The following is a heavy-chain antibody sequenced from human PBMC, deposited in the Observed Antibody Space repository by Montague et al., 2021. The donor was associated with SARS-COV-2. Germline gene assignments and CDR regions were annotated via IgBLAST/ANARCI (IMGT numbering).Heavy chain of an antibody. J-gene: IGHJ4*02. CDR2: IYYSGST. CDR3: ARAPPGYWGVVVVVAANFDY. Sequence: SETLSLTCTVSGGSISSSSYYWGWIRQPPGKGLEWLGSIYYSGSTYYXXXLKSRVTISVDTSKNQFSLKLSSVTAADTAVYYCARAPPGYWGVVVVVAANFDYWGQGTLVTVSS. CDR1: GGSISSSSYY. V-gene: IGHV4-39*07. D-gene: IGHD2-15*01.